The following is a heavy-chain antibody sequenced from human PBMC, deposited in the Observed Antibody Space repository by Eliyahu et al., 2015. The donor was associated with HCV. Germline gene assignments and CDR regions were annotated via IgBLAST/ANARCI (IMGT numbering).Heavy chain of an antibody. CDR2: ISGTSSYI. Sequence: EVHLVESGGGLVKPGGSLRLSCSTSGFXXSXXGMXXVRPTPGKGLEWVASISGTSSYIYYADSVRGRFTISRDNAKNSVSLQMSSLRAEDSAVYYCARDTLGSCSTTTCYSEAYFQHWGQGTLVSVSS. J-gene: IGHJ1*01. CDR1: GFXXSXXG. CDR3: ARDTLGSCSTTTCYSEAYFQH. V-gene: IGHV3-21*01. D-gene: IGHD2-2*01.